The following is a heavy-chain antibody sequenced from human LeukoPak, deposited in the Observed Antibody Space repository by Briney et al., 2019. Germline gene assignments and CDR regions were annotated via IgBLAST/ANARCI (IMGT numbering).Heavy chain of an antibody. Sequence: PGGSLRLSCAASGFTFNHAWMSWIRQAPGKGLEWVGRIKRKTDGGTTDYAAPVKGRFTILRDDSKNTLYLQMNSLETEDTAVYYCTTEYRHSSGWYGAFDIWGQGTMVTVSS. J-gene: IGHJ3*02. CDR1: GFTFNHAW. D-gene: IGHD6-19*01. V-gene: IGHV3-15*01. CDR2: IKRKTDGGTT. CDR3: TTEYRHSSGWYGAFDI.